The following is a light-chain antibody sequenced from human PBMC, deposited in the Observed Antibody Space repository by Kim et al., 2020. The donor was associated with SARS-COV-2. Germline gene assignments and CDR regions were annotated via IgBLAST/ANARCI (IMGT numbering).Light chain of an antibody. CDR1: QNINTY. J-gene: IGKJ5*01. Sequence: EIVLTQSPATLSLSPGERATLSCRASQNINTYLAWYQQSPGQAPRLLIYDASYRATGTPGRFTGSGSGTHFTLTISSLEPEDFAVYYCQQRDDSPITFGPGTRREIK. CDR2: DAS. CDR3: QQRDDSPIT. V-gene: IGKV3-11*01.